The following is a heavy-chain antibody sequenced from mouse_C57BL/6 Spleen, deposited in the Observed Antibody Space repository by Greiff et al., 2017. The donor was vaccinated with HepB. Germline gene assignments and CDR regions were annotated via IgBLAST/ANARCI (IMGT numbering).Heavy chain of an antibody. CDR1: GFNIKDDY. Sequence: EVQGVESGAELVRPGASVKLSCTASGFNIKDDYMHWVKQRPEQGLEWIGWIDPENGDTEYASKFQGKATITADTSSNTAYLQLSSLTSEDTAVYYCTTNAYYSNSWFAYWGQGTLVTVSA. J-gene: IGHJ3*01. CDR3: TTNAYYSNSWFAY. D-gene: IGHD2-5*01. CDR2: IDPENGDT. V-gene: IGHV14-4*01.